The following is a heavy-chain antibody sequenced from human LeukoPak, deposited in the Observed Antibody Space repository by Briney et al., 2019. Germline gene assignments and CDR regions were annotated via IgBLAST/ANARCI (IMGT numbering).Heavy chain of an antibody. V-gene: IGHV3-23*01. D-gene: IGHD3-22*01. CDR1: GFTFSSYA. CDR3: AQLPAGRSSGY. CDR2: ISGSGGST. J-gene: IGHJ4*02. Sequence: GGSLRLSCAASGFTFSSYAMSWVRQAPGKGLEWVSAISGSGGSTYYAESVKGRFTISRDNSKNTLYLQMNSLRAEDTAVYYCAQLPAGRSSGYWGQGTLVTVSS.